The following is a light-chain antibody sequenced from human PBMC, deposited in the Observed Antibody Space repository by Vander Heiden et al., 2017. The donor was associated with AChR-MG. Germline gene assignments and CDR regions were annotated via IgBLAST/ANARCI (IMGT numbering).Light chain of an antibody. CDR2: STT. Sequence: QTVVTQEPSLTVSPEGTVTLTCTASTGAVTSDYYPTWFQQKPGQPPRPLIYSTTDKHSWTPARFSGSLVGGKAALTLSAVQPEDEAEYYCLLFLGNTWLFGGGTKLTVL. CDR1: TGAVTSDYY. J-gene: IGLJ3*02. CDR3: LLFLGNTWL. V-gene: IGLV7-43*01.